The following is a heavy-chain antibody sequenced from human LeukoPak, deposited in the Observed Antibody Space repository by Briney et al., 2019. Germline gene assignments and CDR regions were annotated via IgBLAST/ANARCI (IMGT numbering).Heavy chain of an antibody. CDR1: GGSFSGYY. CDR3: ARSYYDILTGYSIPFDY. CDR2: INHSGST. J-gene: IGHJ4*02. V-gene: IGHV4-34*01. Sequence: SETLSLTCAVYGGSFSGYYWSWIRQPPGKGLEWIGEINHSGSTNYNPSLKSRVTISVDTSKNQFSLKLSSVTAADTAVHYCARSYYDILTGYSIPFDYWGQGTLVTVSS. D-gene: IGHD3-9*01.